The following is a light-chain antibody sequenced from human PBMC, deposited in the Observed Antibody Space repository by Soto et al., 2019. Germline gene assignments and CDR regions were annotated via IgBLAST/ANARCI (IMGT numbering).Light chain of an antibody. J-gene: IGKJ1*01. CDR2: DAS. CDR1: QSVSSY. CDR3: QQRSNWPPT. Sequence: EIVLTQSPATLSLSPGERATLSCRASQSVSSYLAWYQQKPGQAPRLLIYDASNRATGIPARFSGSGSGTDFPLTISSLEPEDFAVYYCQQRSNWPPTFGQGPKVEIK. V-gene: IGKV3-11*01.